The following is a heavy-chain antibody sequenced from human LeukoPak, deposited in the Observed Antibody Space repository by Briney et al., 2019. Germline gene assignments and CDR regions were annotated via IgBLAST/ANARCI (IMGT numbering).Heavy chain of an antibody. J-gene: IGHJ4*02. CDR1: GGSISSSSYY. D-gene: IGHD3-3*01. V-gene: IGHV4-39*07. Sequence: PSETLSLTCTVSGGSISSSSYYWGWIRQPPGKGLEWIGSIYYSGSTYYNPSLKSRVTISVDTSKNQFSLKLSSVTAADTAVYYCARAYDFWSGYPYYFDYWAREPWSPSP. CDR2: IYYSGST. CDR3: ARAYDFWSGYPYYFDY.